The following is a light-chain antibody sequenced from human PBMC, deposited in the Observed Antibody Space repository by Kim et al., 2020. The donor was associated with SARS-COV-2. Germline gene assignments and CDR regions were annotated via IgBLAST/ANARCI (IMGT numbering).Light chain of an antibody. CDR2: DVS. CDR3: CSYAGSYGV. V-gene: IGLV2-11*01. J-gene: IGLJ3*02. Sequence: PGQSVTISCTGTSSEVGGYNYVSWYQQHPGKAPKLMIYDVSKRPSGVPDRFSGSKSGNTASLTISGLQAEDEADYYCCSYAGSYGVFGGGTQLTVL. CDR1: SSEVGGYNY.